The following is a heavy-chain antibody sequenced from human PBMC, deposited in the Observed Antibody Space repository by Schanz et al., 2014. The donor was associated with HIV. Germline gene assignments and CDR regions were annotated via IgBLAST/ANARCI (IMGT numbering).Heavy chain of an antibody. V-gene: IGHV3-30*18. J-gene: IGHJ4*02. CDR1: GFTFSNYA. D-gene: IGHD5-12*01. Sequence: QVQLVESGGGVVQPGRSLRLSCAVSGFTFSNYAMNWVRQAPGKGLEWVAIISYDGSNKDYADSVKGRFTISRDKSKSTLYLQMNSLRLEDTAVYYCAKNHVWDIRYRGYDFDYWGQGTLVTVSS. CDR2: ISYDGSNK. CDR3: AKNHVWDIRYRGYDFDY.